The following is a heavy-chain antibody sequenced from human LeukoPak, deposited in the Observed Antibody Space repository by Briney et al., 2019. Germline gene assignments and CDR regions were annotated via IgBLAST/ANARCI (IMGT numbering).Heavy chain of an antibody. V-gene: IGHV5-51*01. Sequence: GESLKISCKGSGFNFTSYWIGWVRQMPGKGLEWMGIVYPGDSDTRYSPSFQGQVTISADKSIRTAYLQWDSLRASDTAMYYCARPGNEVSYYDILTGYYGPRLSAFDIWGQGTMVTVSS. J-gene: IGHJ3*02. CDR3: ARPGNEVSYYDILTGYYGPRLSAFDI. CDR2: VYPGDSDT. D-gene: IGHD3-9*01. CDR1: GFNFTSYW.